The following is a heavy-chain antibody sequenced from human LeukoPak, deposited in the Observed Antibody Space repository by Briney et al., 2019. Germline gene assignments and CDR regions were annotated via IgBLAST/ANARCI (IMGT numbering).Heavy chain of an antibody. D-gene: IGHD5-12*01. V-gene: IGHV3-30-3*01. Sequence: GGSLRLSCAASGFTLSTYAMHWVRQAPGKGLEWVAGVSYDGTHIYYADSVKGRFTISRDSSKNTLYLQMTSLRTEDTAVYYCARGTGAQSGYDFLFDYWGQGTPVTVSS. CDR3: ARGTGAQSGYDFLFDY. CDR2: VSYDGTHI. J-gene: IGHJ4*02. CDR1: GFTLSTYA.